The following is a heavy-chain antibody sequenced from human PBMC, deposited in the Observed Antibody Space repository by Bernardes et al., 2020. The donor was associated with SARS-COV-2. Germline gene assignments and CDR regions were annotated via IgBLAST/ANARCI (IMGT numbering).Heavy chain of an antibody. CDR3: AATGSSGYFDY. J-gene: IGHJ4*02. CDR1: GFTFSSYA. D-gene: IGHD3-22*01. V-gene: IGHV3-23*01. Sequence: GGSLRLSCAASGFTFSSYAMSWVRQAPGKGLEWVSAISNSGGTTYYVDSVKGRFTISRDNSKSTLYLQMNSLRAEDTAVYYCAATGSSGYFDYWGQGTLVTVSS. CDR2: ISNSGGTT.